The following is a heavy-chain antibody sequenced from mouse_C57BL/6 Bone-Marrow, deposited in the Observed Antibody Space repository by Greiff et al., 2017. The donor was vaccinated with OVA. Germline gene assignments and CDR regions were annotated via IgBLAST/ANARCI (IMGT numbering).Heavy chain of an antibody. J-gene: IGHJ3*01. D-gene: IGHD2-3*01. CDR1: GYTFTDYN. V-gene: IGHV1-22*01. Sequence: VQLQQSGPELVKPGASVKMSCKASGYTFTDYNMHWVKQSHGKSLEWIGYINPNNGGTSYNQNFKGKATLTVNKSSSTAYMELRSLTSEDSAVYYCASGLLRGFAYWGQGTLVTVSA. CDR3: ASGLLRGFAY. CDR2: INPNNGGT.